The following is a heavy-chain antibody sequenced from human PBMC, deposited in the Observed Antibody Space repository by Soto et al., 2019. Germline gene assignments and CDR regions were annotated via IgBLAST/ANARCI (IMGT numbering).Heavy chain of an antibody. D-gene: IGHD2-2*02. CDR3: ARLYCRSSTRYTRGTWFDP. Sequence: PSETLSLTCSVFGDSMSSHYWSWLRQPPGKGLEWIGYVFYTGSTDSNPSLKSRVTISLDRSKNQFSLMLTSVTAADTAVYYCARLYCRSSTRYTRGTWFDPWGQGTLVTVSS. CDR1: GDSMSSHY. V-gene: IGHV4-59*11. CDR2: VFYTGST. J-gene: IGHJ5*02.